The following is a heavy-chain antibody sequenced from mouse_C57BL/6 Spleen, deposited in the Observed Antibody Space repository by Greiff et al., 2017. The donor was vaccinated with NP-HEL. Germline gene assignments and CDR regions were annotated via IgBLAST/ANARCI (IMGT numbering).Heavy chain of an antibody. V-gene: IGHV1-64*01. Sequence: QVQLQQPGAELVKPGASVKLSCKASGYTFTSYWMHWVKQRPGQGLEWIGMINPNSGSTNYNEKFKSKATLTVVKSSSTAYMQLSSLTSEDSAVYYCARGCNRNCDVRAMDYWGQGTSVTVSS. CDR1: GYTFTSYW. D-gene: IGHD4-1*01. CDR2: INPNSGST. CDR3: ARGCNRNCDVRAMDY. J-gene: IGHJ4*01.